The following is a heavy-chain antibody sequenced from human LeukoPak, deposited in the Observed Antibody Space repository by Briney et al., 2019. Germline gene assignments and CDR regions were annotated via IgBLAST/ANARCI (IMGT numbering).Heavy chain of an antibody. CDR3: TTPKYSGYDVYF. D-gene: IGHD5-12*01. Sequence: PGGSLTLPCTASGCTFSKAWMYWVRQAPGKGLEWVGRIKSKTDGGTTDYAAPVKGRFTISRDDSKNTLFLQMNSLKTEDTATYYCTTPKYSGYDVYFWGQGTLVTVSS. V-gene: IGHV3-15*07. J-gene: IGHJ4*02. CDR2: IKSKTDGGTT. CDR1: GCTFSKAW.